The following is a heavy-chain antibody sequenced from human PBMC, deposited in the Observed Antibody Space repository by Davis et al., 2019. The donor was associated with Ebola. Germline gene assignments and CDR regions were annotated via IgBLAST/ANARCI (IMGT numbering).Heavy chain of an antibody. CDR1: GFTFSRYW. D-gene: IGHD5-24*01. CDR3: ARGRWLQFYYFDY. V-gene: IGHV3-7*03. CDR2: IKQDGSEK. J-gene: IGHJ4*02. Sequence: GESLKISCAASGFTFSRYWMSWVRQAPGKGLEWVANIKQDGSEKYYVDSVKGRFTISRDNAKNSLYLQMNSLRAEDTAVYYCARGRWLQFYYFDYWGQGTLVTVSS.